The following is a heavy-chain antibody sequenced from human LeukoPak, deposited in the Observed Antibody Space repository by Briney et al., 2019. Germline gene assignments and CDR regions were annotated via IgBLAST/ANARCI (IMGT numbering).Heavy chain of an antibody. CDR2: ISGYNGNT. Sequence: ASVKVSCKASGYPFTSYGITWVRQAPGQGLEWMGWISGYNGNTNYAQNLQGRVTMTTDTSTSTAYMDLRSLRSDDTAVYYCARGLRGYVSGSYLDYWGQGTLVTVSS. D-gene: IGHD3-10*01. CDR3: ARGLRGYVSGSYLDY. CDR1: GYPFTSYG. V-gene: IGHV1-18*01. J-gene: IGHJ4*02.